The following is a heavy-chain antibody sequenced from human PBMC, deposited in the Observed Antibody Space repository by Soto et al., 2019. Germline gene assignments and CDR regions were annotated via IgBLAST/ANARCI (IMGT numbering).Heavy chain of an antibody. V-gene: IGHV1-69*13. CDR2: IIPIFGTA. CDR3: ASDFGSGWYFSFDP. J-gene: IGHJ5*02. D-gene: IGHD6-19*01. CDR1: GGTFSSYA. Sequence: SSVKVSCKASGGTFSSYAISWVRQSPVQGREWMGGIIPIFGTANYAQKFPGRVTITADESTSTAYMELSSLRSEDTAVYYCASDFGSGWYFSFDPWGQGTLVTVSS.